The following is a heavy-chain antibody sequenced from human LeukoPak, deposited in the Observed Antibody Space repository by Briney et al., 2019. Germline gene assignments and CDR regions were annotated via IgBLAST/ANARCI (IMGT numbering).Heavy chain of an antibody. D-gene: IGHD6-13*01. CDR3: ASRGWSIAAATKPTKVDY. J-gene: IGHJ4*02. V-gene: IGHV3-7*01. CDR1: GFTFSSYW. Sequence: GGSLRLSCAASGFTFSSYWMSWVRQAPGKGLEWVANIKQDGSEKYYVDSVKGRFTISRDKAKNSLYLQMNSLRAEDTAVYYCASRGWSIAAATKPTKVDYWGQGTLVTVTS. CDR2: IKQDGSEK.